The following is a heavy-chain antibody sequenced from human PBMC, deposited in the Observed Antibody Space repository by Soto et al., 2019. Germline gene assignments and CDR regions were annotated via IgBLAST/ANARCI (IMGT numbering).Heavy chain of an antibody. Sequence: EVQLVESGGGLVQPGGSLRLSCAASGFTFSSYSMNWVRQAPGKGLEWVSYISSSSSTIYYADSVKGRFTISRDNAKNSLYLQMNSLRDEDTAVYYCARAEGWLHLKYYYYGMDVWGQGTTVTVSS. D-gene: IGHD5-12*01. V-gene: IGHV3-48*02. CDR1: GFTFSSYS. CDR3: ARAEGWLHLKYYYYGMDV. CDR2: ISSSSSTI. J-gene: IGHJ6*02.